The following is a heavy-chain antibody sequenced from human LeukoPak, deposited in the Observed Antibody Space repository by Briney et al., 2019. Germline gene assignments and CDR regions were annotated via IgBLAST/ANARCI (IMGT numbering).Heavy chain of an antibody. Sequence: GGSLRLSCAASGFTFSLYGMHWVRQAPGKGLEWVAFTPSDEIDKNYVDSVKGRFTISRDTSTDTLFLQMNSLRPEDTAVYYCAKEAGGSEWYFDLWGRGTLVTVSS. CDR3: AKEAGGSEWYFDL. CDR1: GFTFSLYG. J-gene: IGHJ2*01. D-gene: IGHD2-15*01. CDR2: TPSDEIDK. V-gene: IGHV3-30*02.